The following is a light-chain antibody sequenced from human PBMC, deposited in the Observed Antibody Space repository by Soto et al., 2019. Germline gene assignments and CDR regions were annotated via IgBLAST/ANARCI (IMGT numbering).Light chain of an antibody. Sequence: IVMTQSPGTLSVSPGERATLSCRASQSVSNNYLAWYQQKPGQAPRLLIYGASNRATGVPDRFSGSGSGTDFTLTISRLEPEDFAVYYCQQYGSASITFGQGTRLEIK. J-gene: IGKJ5*01. CDR2: GAS. V-gene: IGKV3-20*01. CDR3: QQYGSASIT. CDR1: QSVSNNY.